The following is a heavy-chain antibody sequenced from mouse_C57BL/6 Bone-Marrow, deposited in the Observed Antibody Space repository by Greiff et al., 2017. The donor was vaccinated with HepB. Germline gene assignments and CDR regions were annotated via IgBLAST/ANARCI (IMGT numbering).Heavy chain of an antibody. CDR1: GYTFTSYW. D-gene: IGHD2-3*01. J-gene: IGHJ4*01. Sequence: VQLQESGAELAKPGASVKPSCKASGYTFTSYWMHWVKQRPGQGLEWIGYINPSSGYTKYNQKFKDKATLTADKSSSTAYMQLSSLTYEDSAVYYCAIDDGYYGGAMDYWGQGTSVTVSS. CDR3: AIDDGYYGGAMDY. CDR2: INPSSGYT. V-gene: IGHV1-7*01.